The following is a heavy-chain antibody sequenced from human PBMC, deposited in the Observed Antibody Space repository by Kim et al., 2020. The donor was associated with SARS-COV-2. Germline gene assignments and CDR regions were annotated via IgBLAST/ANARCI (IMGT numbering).Heavy chain of an antibody. V-gene: IGHV4-39*07. D-gene: IGHD6-19*01. Sequence: SETLSLTCTVSGGSISSSSYYWGWIRQPPGKGLEWIGSIYYSGSTYYNPSLKSRVTISVDTSKNQFSLKLSSVTAADTAVYYCARDVGAPSGGSGWPYYFDYWGQGTLVTVSS. CDR1: GGSISSSSYY. CDR3: ARDVGAPSGGSGWPYYFDY. CDR2: IYYSGST. J-gene: IGHJ4*02.